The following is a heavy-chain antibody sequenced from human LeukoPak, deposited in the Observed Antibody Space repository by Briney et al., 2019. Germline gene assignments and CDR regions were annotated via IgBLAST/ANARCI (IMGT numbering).Heavy chain of an antibody. CDR3: ARQVVSCSGGNCYSEYFDS. CDR1: GGSISSSSYS. D-gene: IGHD2-15*01. CDR2: TYYSGST. V-gene: IGHV4-39*01. J-gene: IGHJ4*02. Sequence: KPSETLSLTCTVSGGSISSSSYSWGWIRQPPGKGLEWIGNTYYSGSTHYNPSLKSRVTISVDTSKSQYSLKLTSVTAADTAVYYCARQVVSCSGGNCYSEYFDSWGQGTLVTVSS.